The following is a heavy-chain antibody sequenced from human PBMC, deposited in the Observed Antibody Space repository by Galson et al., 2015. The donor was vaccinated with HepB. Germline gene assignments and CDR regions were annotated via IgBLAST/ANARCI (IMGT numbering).Heavy chain of an antibody. CDR2: ISYDGSNK. J-gene: IGHJ4*02. V-gene: IGHV3-30-3*01. D-gene: IGHD1-26*01. Sequence: SLRLSCAASGFTFSSYAMHWVRQAPGKGLEWVAVISYDGSNKYYADSVKGRFTISRDNSKNTLYLQMNSLRAEDTAVYYCGGVGATVYWGQGTLVTVSS. CDR3: GGVGATVY. CDR1: GFTFSSYA.